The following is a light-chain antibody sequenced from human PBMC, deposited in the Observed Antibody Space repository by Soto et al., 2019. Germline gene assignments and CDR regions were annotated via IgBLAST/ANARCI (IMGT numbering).Light chain of an antibody. J-gene: IGKJ2*01. CDR2: GAS. V-gene: IGKV1-33*01. CDR1: QDISIY. Sequence: DIQMTQSSSSLSASVGDRVTITCQASQDISIYLNWYQQKPGKAPKLLIYGASILEPGVPSRFSGSGSGTDFTFTISSLQPEDIATYYCQQYDDLPYTFGQGTKLEIK. CDR3: QQYDDLPYT.